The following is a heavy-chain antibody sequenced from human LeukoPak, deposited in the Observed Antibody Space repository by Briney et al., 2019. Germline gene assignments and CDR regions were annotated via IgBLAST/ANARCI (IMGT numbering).Heavy chain of an antibody. CDR3: APATMTFVC. CDR1: GYSLLDYY. J-gene: IGHJ4*02. D-gene: IGHD5-24*01. CDR2: INTKSGNK. Sequence: ASVKVSCKASGYSLLDYYMHWMRPPPAQRLDWMGWINTKSGNKKYAQKLQDRVTMTTDTSISTAYMELSRLTSDDTAVYYCAPATMTFVCWRQGTLPTVCS. V-gene: IGHV1-2*02.